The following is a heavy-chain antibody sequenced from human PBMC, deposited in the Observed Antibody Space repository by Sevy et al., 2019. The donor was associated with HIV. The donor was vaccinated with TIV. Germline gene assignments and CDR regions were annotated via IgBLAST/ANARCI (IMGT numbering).Heavy chain of an antibody. J-gene: IGHJ4*02. D-gene: IGHD3-16*01. Sequence: GGSLRLSCAVSGFMFSDYSMHWIRQAPGKGLEWVTLISYDGSNKFYAGSVQGRFTISRDNSKNILFLQMNSLRDEDTAVYYCAREYDRGSFDYWGQGTLVTVSS. CDR3: AREYDRGSFDY. CDR2: ISYDGSNK. CDR1: GFMFSDYS. V-gene: IGHV3-30-3*01.